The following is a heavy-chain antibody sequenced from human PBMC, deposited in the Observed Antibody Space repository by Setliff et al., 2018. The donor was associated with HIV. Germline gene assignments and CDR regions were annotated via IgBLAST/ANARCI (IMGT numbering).Heavy chain of an antibody. CDR2: INHHKHT. Sequence: SETLSLTCVVYGGSFGGYYWSWIRQPPGKGLEWIGEINHHKHTNYNPSLKSRVTMSVDTSKNSFSLNLTSVTAADTAIYFCARARGPPLPVFDFWGQGTLVTVSS. D-gene: IGHD3-10*01. CDR3: ARARGPPLPVFDF. J-gene: IGHJ4*02. V-gene: IGHV4-34*01. CDR1: GGSFGGYY.